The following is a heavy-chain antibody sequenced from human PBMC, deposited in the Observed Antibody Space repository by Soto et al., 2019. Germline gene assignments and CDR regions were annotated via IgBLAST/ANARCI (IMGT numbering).Heavy chain of an antibody. V-gene: IGHV4-30-4*01. Sequence: PSETLSLTCTVSGGSISSGDYYWSWIRQPPGKGLEWIGYIYYSGSTYYDPSLKSRVTISVDTSKNQFSLKLSSVTAADTAVYYCASEGFSYGMDVWGQGTTVTVSS. CDR3: ASEGFSYGMDV. CDR1: GGSISSGDYY. J-gene: IGHJ6*02. CDR2: IYYSGST.